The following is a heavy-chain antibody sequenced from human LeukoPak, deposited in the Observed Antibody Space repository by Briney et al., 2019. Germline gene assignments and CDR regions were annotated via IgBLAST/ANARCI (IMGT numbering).Heavy chain of an antibody. CDR3: ARDLFPDYDSSGYYYYFDY. Sequence: ASVKVSCKASGYTFTSYYMHWVRQAPGQGLEWMGIINPSGGSTSYAQKFQGRVTMTRDTSTSTVYMELSSLRSEDTAVYYCARDLFPDYDSSGYYYYFDYWGQGTLVTVSS. V-gene: IGHV1-46*01. CDR1: GYTFTSYY. J-gene: IGHJ4*02. D-gene: IGHD3-22*01. CDR2: INPSGGST.